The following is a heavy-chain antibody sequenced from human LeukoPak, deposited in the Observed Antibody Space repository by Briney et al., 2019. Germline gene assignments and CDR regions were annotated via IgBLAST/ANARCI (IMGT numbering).Heavy chain of an antibody. J-gene: IGHJ4*02. V-gene: IGHV3-23*01. CDR1: GFTFSSYA. D-gene: IGHD3-22*01. CDR2: ISGSGGST. CDR3: AKGYDSSGYYYVDY. Sequence: GGSLRLSCAAAGFTFSSYAMSWVRQAPGKGLEWVSAISGSGGSTYYADSVKGRFTISRDNSKDTLYLQMNSLRAEDTAVYYCAKGYDSSGYYYVDYWGQGTLVTVSS.